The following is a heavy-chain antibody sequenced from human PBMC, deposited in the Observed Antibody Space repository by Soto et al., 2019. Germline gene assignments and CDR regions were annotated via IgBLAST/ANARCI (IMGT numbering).Heavy chain of an antibody. D-gene: IGHD3-9*01. Sequence: GGSLRLSCVGSGLSLSNIWTSWVRQAPGKGLEWVANIKQDGSEKYYVDSVKGRFTISRDNAKNSLYLQMNSLRAEDTAVYYCARDLTYDILTGYPSYGMDXSGQGTTVTVSS. CDR1: GLSLSNIW. CDR3: ARDLTYDILTGYPSYGMDX. V-gene: IGHV3-7*01. CDR2: IKQDGSEK. J-gene: IGHJ6*02.